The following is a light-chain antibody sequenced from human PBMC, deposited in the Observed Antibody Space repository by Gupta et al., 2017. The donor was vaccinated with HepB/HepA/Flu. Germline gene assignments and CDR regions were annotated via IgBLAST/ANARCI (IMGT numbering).Light chain of an antibody. Sequence: EIVLTQSPPTLSLSPGERATLSCRASQSVSSYLAWYQQKPGQAPRLLIYDASNRATGIPARFSGSGSGTDFTLTISSLEPEDFAVYYCQQRSNWPLTFGGGTKVKIK. CDR2: DAS. J-gene: IGKJ4*01. V-gene: IGKV3-11*01. CDR3: QQRSNWPLT. CDR1: QSVSSY.